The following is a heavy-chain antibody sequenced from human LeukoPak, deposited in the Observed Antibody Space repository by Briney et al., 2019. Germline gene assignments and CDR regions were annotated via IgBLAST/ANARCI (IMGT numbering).Heavy chain of an antibody. CDR2: ISAYNGNT. CDR1: GYTFTSYG. D-gene: IGHD3-22*01. Sequence: ASVKVSCKASGYTFTSYGISWVRQAPGQGLEWMGWISAYNGNTNYAQKLQGRVTMTTDISTSTAYMELRSLRSDDTAVYYCARETTDYYDSSGYTPFDYWGQGTLVTVSS. J-gene: IGHJ4*02. V-gene: IGHV1-18*01. CDR3: ARETTDYYDSSGYTPFDY.